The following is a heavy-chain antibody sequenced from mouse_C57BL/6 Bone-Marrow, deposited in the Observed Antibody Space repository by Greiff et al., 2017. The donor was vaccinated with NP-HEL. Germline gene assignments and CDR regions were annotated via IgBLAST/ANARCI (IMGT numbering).Heavy chain of an antibody. V-gene: IGHV1-50*01. Sequence: QVQLQQPGAELVKPGASVKLSCKASGYTFPSYWMQWVKQRPGQGLAWIGEIDPSDSYTNYNQKFKGKATLTVDTSSSTAYMQLSSLTSEDSAVYYCARWDDYFDYWGQGTTLTVSS. D-gene: IGHD4-1*01. CDR3: ARWDDYFDY. CDR1: GYTFPSYW. J-gene: IGHJ2*01. CDR2: IDPSDSYT.